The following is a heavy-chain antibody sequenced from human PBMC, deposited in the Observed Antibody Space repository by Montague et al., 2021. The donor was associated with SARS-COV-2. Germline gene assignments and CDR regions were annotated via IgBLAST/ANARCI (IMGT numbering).Heavy chain of an antibody. V-gene: IGHV4-59*13. CDR3: ARDFDY. J-gene: IGHJ4*02. CDR1: GGSISSYY. Sequence: SETLSLTCTVSGGSISSYYWSWIRQPPGKGLEWIGYMYYSGSTNYNPSLKSRVTLSVDTSKNQFSLKLSSVTAADTAVYYFARDFDYGGQGTLVTVSS. CDR2: MYYSGST.